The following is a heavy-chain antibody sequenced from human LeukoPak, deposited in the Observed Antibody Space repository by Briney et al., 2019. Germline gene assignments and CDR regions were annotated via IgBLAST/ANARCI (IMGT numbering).Heavy chain of an antibody. CDR3: ARGRAGGSITYNMDV. J-gene: IGHJ6*02. CDR2: LYSGGTT. Sequence: GGSLRLSCAASGFTVNSNHMSWVRQAPGKGLEVVSGLYSGGTTYYADSVKGRFTISRDNSKNTLDLQMNTLRAEHTALYYCARGRAGGSITYNMDVWGQGTTVTVSS. V-gene: IGHV3-66*01. CDR1: GFTVNSNH. D-gene: IGHD1-20*01.